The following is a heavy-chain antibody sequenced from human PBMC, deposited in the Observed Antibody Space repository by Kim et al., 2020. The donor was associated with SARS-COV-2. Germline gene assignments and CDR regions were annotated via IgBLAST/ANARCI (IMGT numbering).Heavy chain of an antibody. Sequence: PSLKSRVTISVDTSKNQFSLKLSSVTAADTAVYYCARDKASSGYFLGMDVWGQGTTVTVSS. J-gene: IGHJ6*02. V-gene: IGHV4-59*01. CDR3: ARDKASSGYFLGMDV. D-gene: IGHD3-22*01.